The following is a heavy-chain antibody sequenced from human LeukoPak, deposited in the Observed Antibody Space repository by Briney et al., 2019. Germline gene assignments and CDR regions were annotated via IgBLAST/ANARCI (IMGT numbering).Heavy chain of an antibody. CDR3: ARSGSSTSCYAN. V-gene: IGHV3-21*01. CDR1: GFTFSSYS. Sequence: GGSLRRSCAASGFTFSSYSMNWVRQAPGKGLEWVSSISSSSSYIYYADSVKGRFTISRDNAKNSLYLQMNSLRAEDTAVYYCARSGSSTSCYANWGQGTLVTVSS. D-gene: IGHD2-2*01. J-gene: IGHJ4*02. CDR2: ISSSSSYI.